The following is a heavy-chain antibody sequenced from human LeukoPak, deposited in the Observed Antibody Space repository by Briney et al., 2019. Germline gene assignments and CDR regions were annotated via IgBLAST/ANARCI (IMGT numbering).Heavy chain of an antibody. D-gene: IGHD2-15*01. J-gene: IGHJ3*02. V-gene: IGHV4-34*01. Sequence: SETLSLTCAVYGGSFSGYYWSWIRQPPGKGLEWIGEINHSGSTNYSPSLKSRVTISVDTSKNQFSLKLSSVTAADTAVYYCARRVVQPDAFDIWGQGTMVTVSS. CDR3: ARRVVQPDAFDI. CDR1: GGSFSGYY. CDR2: INHSGST.